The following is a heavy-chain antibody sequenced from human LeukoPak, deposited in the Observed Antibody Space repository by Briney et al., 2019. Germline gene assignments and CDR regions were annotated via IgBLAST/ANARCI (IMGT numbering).Heavy chain of an antibody. J-gene: IGHJ3*01. V-gene: IGHV3-23*01. CDR2: ILNNGVST. CDR3: AKGGGRPLDDAFDV. CDR1: GFTFGTYA. Sequence: GGSLRLSCAASGFTFGTYAMTWVRQAPGMGLEWVSTILNNGVSTYHADSVKGRFTISRDNSRNTLHLQMNSLRAEDTAVYYCAKGGGRPLDDAFDVWGQGTMVTVSS.